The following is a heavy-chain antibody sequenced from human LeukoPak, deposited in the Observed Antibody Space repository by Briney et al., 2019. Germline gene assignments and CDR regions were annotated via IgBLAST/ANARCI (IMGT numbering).Heavy chain of an antibody. CDR1: GFTFSNYW. D-gene: IGHD4-23*01. Sequence: SGGCLRLSCAASGFTFSNYWMDWVRQVPGKGPVWVSRVGTDGSSTAYPDYVKGRFTISRDNAKNTLYLQMNSLRVEDTAVYYCARDKYGGNSNAFDIWGQGTLVSVSS. V-gene: IGHV3-74*01. J-gene: IGHJ3*02. CDR2: VGTDGSST. CDR3: ARDKYGGNSNAFDI.